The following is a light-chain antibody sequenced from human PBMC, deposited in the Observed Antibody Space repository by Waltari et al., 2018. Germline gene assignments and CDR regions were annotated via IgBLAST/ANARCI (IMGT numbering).Light chain of an antibody. CDR1: ALPKKY. CDR3: YSTDSSGNHRRVV. V-gene: IGLV3-10*01. J-gene: IGLJ2*01. CDR2: EDS. Sequence: SYELTQPPSVSVSPGQTARITCSGDALPKKYAYWYQQKSGQAPVLVIYEDSKRPSGIPGRFSGSSSGTMATLTISGAQVEDEADYYCYSTDSSGNHRRVVFGGGTKLTVL.